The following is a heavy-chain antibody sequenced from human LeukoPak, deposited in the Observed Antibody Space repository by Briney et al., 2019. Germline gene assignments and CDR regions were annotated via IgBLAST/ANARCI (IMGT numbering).Heavy chain of an antibody. D-gene: IGHD3-10*01. V-gene: IGHV3-74*01. Sequence: GGSLRLSCAASGFTFSSYWMHWVRQAPGKGLVWVSRLKSDGRDTTYADSVKGRFTSSRGNAKNTLYLQMTSLRAEDTAVYYCARDGGSGSYGAFDIWGQGTVVTVSS. CDR1: GFTFSSYW. CDR2: LKSDGRDT. CDR3: ARDGGSGSYGAFDI. J-gene: IGHJ3*02.